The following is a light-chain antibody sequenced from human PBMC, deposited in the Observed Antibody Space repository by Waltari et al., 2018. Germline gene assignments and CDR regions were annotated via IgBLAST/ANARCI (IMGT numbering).Light chain of an antibody. J-gene: IGLJ3*02. CDR2: DIN. V-gene: IGLV2-11*01. Sequence: QSALTQPRSVSGSPGQSVTISCTGTSSDVGANNFVSWYQHHPDKAPNIIIYDINKRPSACPDRFSCSKSGNTASLTISGLQAEDEADYYCCSCVGRNIYWVFGGGTKLTVL. CDR3: CSCVGRNIYWV. CDR1: SSDVGANNF.